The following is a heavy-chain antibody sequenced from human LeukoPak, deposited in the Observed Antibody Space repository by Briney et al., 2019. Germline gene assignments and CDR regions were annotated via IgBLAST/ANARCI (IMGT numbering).Heavy chain of an antibody. D-gene: IGHD2-2*01. CDR1: GFTFSSYW. CDR2: IKQDRSEK. V-gene: IGHV3-7*01. Sequence: GGSMRLSCAASGFTFSSYWMSWVRQAPGKGLEWVGNIKQDRSEKYYVESVKGRVTISRDNAKNSLYLQMNSLRAEDTAVYYCARVVVVPAAITPGGFDYWGQGTLVTVSS. CDR3: ARVVVVPAAITPGGFDY. J-gene: IGHJ4*02.